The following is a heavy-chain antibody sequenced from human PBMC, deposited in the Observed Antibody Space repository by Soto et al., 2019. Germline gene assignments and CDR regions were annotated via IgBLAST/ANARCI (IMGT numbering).Heavy chain of an antibody. Sequence: EVQLLESGGGVVQPGGSLTLSCAASGFIFSNYAMTWVRQAPGKGLEGVSSPGSGGSTYKADAVKGRIIISRDNSKTMLYLQMDSLRAEDTALYYCAKFRGPTYDFYYMDAWGKGTTVIVS. CDR2: SPGSGGST. J-gene: IGHJ6*03. D-gene: IGHD3-10*01. CDR3: AKFRGPTYDFYYMDA. CDR1: GFIFSNYA. V-gene: IGHV3-23*01.